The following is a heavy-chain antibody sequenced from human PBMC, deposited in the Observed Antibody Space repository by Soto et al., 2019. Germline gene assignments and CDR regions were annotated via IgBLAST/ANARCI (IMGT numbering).Heavy chain of an antibody. Sequence: GGSLRLSCAASGFTFSSYWMSWVRQAPGKGLEWVANIKQDGSEKYYVDSVKGRFTISRDDAKNSLYLQMNSLRAEDTAVYYCARDGIVPAAPYYYYYYYMDVWGKGTTVTVSS. CDR2: IKQDGSEK. J-gene: IGHJ6*03. CDR3: ARDGIVPAAPYYYYYYYMDV. CDR1: GFTFSSYW. D-gene: IGHD2-2*01. V-gene: IGHV3-7*01.